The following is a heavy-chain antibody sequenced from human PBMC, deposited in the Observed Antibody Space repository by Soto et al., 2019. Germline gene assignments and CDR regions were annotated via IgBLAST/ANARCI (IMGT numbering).Heavy chain of an antibody. J-gene: IGHJ5*02. Sequence: ASVKVSCKASGYTFTNFGISWVRQAPGQGLEWMGWISAYNGNTNYAQNFQGRVTMTTDTSTSTAYMELRSLRSDDTAVYYCARGVNYYDSSGSSWFDPWGQGALVTVSS. V-gene: IGHV1-18*01. CDR2: ISAYNGNT. CDR3: ARGVNYYDSSGSSWFDP. CDR1: GYTFTNFG. D-gene: IGHD3-22*01.